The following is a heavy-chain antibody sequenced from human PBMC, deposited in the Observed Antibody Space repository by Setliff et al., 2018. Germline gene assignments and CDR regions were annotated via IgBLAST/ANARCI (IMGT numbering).Heavy chain of an antibody. CDR1: GFTFSNYY. J-gene: IGHJ6*03. CDR2: IKEDGGEQ. Sequence: GGSLRLSCAASGFTFSNYYMTWVRQAPGKGLEWVANIKEDGGEQYYVDSVKGRFTISRDNAKNSLYLQMNSLAAEDTAVFYCVRLAGQLGQTRSNYYYNYMDVWGKGTTFTVSS. V-gene: IGHV3-7*01. CDR3: VRLAGQLGQTRSNYYYNYMDV. D-gene: IGHD6-6*01.